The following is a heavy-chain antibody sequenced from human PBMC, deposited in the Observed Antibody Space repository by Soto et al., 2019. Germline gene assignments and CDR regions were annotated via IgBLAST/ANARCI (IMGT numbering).Heavy chain of an antibody. CDR2: IRQDGGSK. CDR1: GFTFSSYA. CDR3: ATHRGRAFDI. J-gene: IGHJ3*02. Sequence: VGSLRLSCAASGFTFSSYAMSWVRQAPGKGLEWVSDIRQDGGSKYYADSVKGRFTISRDNAKNTLYLQMNSLRAEDTAVYYCATHRGRAFDIWGQGTMVTVSS. V-gene: IGHV3-23*01.